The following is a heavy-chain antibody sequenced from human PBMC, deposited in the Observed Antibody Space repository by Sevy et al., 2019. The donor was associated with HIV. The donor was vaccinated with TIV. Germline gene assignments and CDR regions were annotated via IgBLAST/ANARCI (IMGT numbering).Heavy chain of an antibody. CDR2: INSDGSST. CDR1: GFTFSSYW. J-gene: IGHJ6*03. CDR3: ARNGDYYYFYYMDV. D-gene: IGHD2-21*02. Sequence: GGSLRLSCAASGFTFSSYWMHWVRQAPGKGLVWVSRINSDGSSTSYADSVKGRFTISRDNAKNTLYLQMNSLRAEDTAVYYCARNGDYYYFYYMDVWGKGTTVTVSS. V-gene: IGHV3-74*01.